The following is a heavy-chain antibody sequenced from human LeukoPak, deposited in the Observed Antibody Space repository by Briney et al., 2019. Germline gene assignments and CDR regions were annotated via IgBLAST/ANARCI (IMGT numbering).Heavy chain of an antibody. D-gene: IGHD3-16*02. Sequence: PGGSLRLSCAASGFSVSSNCMSWVRQAPGEGLEWVSLISYSGANSYYTDSVRGRFTISRDNSKDTLFLQMNSLRAEDTAIYYCARDMQLSTWGLGTMVTVSS. J-gene: IGHJ3*01. CDR2: ISYSGANS. V-gene: IGHV3-53*01. CDR3: ARDMQLST. CDR1: GFSVSSNC.